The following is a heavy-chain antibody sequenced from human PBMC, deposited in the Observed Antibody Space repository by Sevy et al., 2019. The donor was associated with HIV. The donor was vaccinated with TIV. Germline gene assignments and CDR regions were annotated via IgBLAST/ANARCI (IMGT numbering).Heavy chain of an antibody. CDR3: ARDIGFPGGGGGDEGYFDY. V-gene: IGHV4-31*03. J-gene: IGHJ4*02. D-gene: IGHD2-8*02. CDR1: GGSISSGGYY. Sequence: SETLSLTCTVSGGSISSGGYYWSWIRQHPGKGLEWIGYIYYSGSTYYNPSLKSRVTISVDTSKNQFSLKLSSVTAADTAVYYCARDIGFPGGGGGDEGYFDYWGQGTLVTVSS. CDR2: IYYSGST.